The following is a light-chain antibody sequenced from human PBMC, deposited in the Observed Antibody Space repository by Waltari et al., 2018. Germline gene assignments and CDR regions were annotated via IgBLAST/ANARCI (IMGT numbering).Light chain of an antibody. J-gene: IGLJ3*02. CDR2: SNV. CDR3: AAWDDSLNGLWV. V-gene: IGLV1-44*01. Sequence: QSVLTQPPSASGTPGQRVTISCSGSSSNIGKNIVNWYQQLPGTAPKLLIHSNVQRPSGVPDRFSGSKSGTSASLAISGLQSEDEADYYCAAWDDSLNGLWVFGGGTKLTVL. CDR1: SSNIGKNI.